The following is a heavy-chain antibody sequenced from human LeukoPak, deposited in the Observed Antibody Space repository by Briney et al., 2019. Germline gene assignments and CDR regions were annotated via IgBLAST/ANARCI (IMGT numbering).Heavy chain of an antibody. V-gene: IGHV4-61*05. CDR3: ARSEGDGYPDDY. J-gene: IGHJ4*02. CDR2: IYYSGST. D-gene: IGHD5-24*01. Sequence: IPSETLSLTCTVSGGSISSSSYYWGWIRQPPGKGLEWIGYIYYSGSTNYNPSLKGRVTISVDTSKNQFSLKLSSVTAADTAVYYCARSEGDGYPDDYWGQGTLVTVSS. CDR1: GGSISSSSYY.